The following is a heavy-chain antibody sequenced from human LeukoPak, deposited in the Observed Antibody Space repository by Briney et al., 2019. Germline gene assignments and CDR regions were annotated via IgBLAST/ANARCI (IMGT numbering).Heavy chain of an antibody. D-gene: IGHD4-11*01. CDR3: ARDSYGSNYVVGFLYYMDV. J-gene: IGHJ6*03. CDR2: IYYSGST. Sequence: PSETLSLTCTVSGGSISRYYWSWIRQPPGKGLEWIGYIYYSGSTDYNPSLKSRVTISVDTSKNQFSLKLSSVTAADTAVYYCARDSYGSNYVVGFLYYMDVWGKGTTVTVSS. CDR1: GGSISRYY. V-gene: IGHV4-59*12.